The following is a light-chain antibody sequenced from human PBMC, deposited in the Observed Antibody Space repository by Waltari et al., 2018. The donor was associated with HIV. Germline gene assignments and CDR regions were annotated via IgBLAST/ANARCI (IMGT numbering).Light chain of an antibody. CDR2: VNG. Sequence: QSVLTQPPSTSAAPGQTVTISCSGSSSNLGSNTMNWYQKPPGTPPRLLIFVNGRRPSGVPDRFSGSKSGTSSSLAISRLQSEDDGDYFCAAWDDSLNGYVFGTGTKVIV. CDR3: AAWDDSLNGYV. J-gene: IGLJ1*01. V-gene: IGLV1-44*01. CDR1: SSNLGSNT.